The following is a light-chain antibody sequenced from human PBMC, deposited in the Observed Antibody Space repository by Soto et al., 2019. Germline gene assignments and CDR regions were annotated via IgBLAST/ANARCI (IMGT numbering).Light chain of an antibody. CDR2: AAS. J-gene: IGKJ2*01. CDR1: QSVSSY. CDR3: QQSFTTPPYT. Sequence: DIHMTQSPSSLSASVGDRVIITCRASQSVSSYLNWYQQKLGKAPKLLISAASNLQSGVPSRFSGSGSCTEFTLTISGLEVEDFAIYFCQQSFTTPPYTFGQGTKL. V-gene: IGKV1-39*01.